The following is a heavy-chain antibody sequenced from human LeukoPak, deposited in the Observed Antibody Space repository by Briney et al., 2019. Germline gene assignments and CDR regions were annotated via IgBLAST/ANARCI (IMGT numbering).Heavy chain of an antibody. D-gene: IGHD1-7*01. J-gene: IGHJ4*02. Sequence: GGSLRLSCAASGFTFSSYSMNWVRQAPGKGLEWVSSISSSSSYIYYADSVKGRFTISRDNAKNSLYLQMNSPRAEDTAVYYCARDIGGDWNYDTYFDYWGQGTLVTVSS. V-gene: IGHV3-21*01. CDR3: ARDIGGDWNYDTYFDY. CDR2: ISSSSSYI. CDR1: GFTFSSYS.